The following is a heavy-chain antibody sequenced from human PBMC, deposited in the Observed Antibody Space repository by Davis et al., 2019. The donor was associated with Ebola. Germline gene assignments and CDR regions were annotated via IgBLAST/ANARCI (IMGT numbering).Heavy chain of an antibody. CDR1: GYTFTSYD. CDR3: ARDRYSSGWTYYYYGMDV. V-gene: IGHV1-8*01. CDR2: MNPNSGNT. D-gene: IGHD6-19*01. J-gene: IGHJ6*02. Sequence: ASVKVSCKASGYTFTSYDINWVRQATGQGLEWMGWMNPNSGNTGYAQKFQGRVTMTRNTSISTAYMELSSLRSEDTAVYYCARDRYSSGWTYYYYGMDVWGQGTTVTVSS.